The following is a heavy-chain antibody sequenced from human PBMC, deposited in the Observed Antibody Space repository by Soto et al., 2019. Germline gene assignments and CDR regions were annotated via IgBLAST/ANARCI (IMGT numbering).Heavy chain of an antibody. J-gene: IGHJ6*02. D-gene: IGHD3-3*01. CDR2: IVVGSGNT. V-gene: IGHV1-58*01. Sequence: ASVKVSCKASGFTFTSSAVQWVRQARGQRLEWIGWIVVGSGNTNYAQKFQERVTITRDMSTSTAYMELSSLRSEDTAVYYCAARSFWSGYYGRPNYYYYVMDVWGQGTTVTVSS. CDR1: GFTFTSSA. CDR3: AARSFWSGYYGRPNYYYYVMDV.